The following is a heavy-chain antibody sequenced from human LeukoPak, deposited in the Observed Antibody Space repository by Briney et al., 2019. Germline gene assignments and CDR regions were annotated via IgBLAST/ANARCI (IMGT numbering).Heavy chain of an antibody. CDR2: ITWNSDFI. D-gene: IGHD3-16*01. J-gene: IGHJ4*02. Sequence: GGSLRLSCAASGFKVDDYAMHWVRQVPGKGLELVAGITWNSDFIAFADSLKGRFSISRDNGKNSLFLQMNSLTPEDTAFYYCTKDVADYVWGEYRHFDKWGQGALVTVPS. V-gene: IGHV3-9*01. CDR1: GFKVDDYA. CDR3: TKDVADYVWGEYRHFDK.